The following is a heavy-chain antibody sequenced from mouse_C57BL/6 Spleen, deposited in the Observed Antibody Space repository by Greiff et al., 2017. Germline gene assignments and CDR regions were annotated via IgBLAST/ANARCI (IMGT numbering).Heavy chain of an antibody. CDR3: ARPNDYDGYYFDY. J-gene: IGHJ2*01. V-gene: IGHV5-17*01. CDR1: GFTFSDYG. Sequence: EVMLVESGGGLVKPGGSLKLSCAASGFTFSDYGMHWVRQAPEKGLEWVAYISSGSSTIYYADTVKGRFTISRDNAKNTLFLQMTSLRSEDTAMYYCARPNDYDGYYFDYWGQGTTLTVSS. CDR2: ISSGSSTI. D-gene: IGHD2-4*01.